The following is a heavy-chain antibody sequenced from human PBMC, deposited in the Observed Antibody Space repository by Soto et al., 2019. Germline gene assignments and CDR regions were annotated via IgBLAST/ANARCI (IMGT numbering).Heavy chain of an antibody. CDR1: GFTFSSYA. CDR2: ISSNGGST. CDR3: ARVAGTTPYYYYMDV. D-gene: IGHD1-7*01. V-gene: IGHV3-64*01. J-gene: IGHJ6*03. Sequence: PGVSLRLSCAASGFTFSSYAMHWVRQAPGKGLEYVSAISSNGGSTYYANSVKGRFTISRDNSKNTLYLQMGSLRAEDMAVYYCARVAGTTPYYYYMDVWGKGTTVTVSS.